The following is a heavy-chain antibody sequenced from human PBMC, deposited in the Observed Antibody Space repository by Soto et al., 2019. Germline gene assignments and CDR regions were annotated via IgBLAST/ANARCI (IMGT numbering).Heavy chain of an antibody. CDR3: AKDRGIAVAGTGDY. D-gene: IGHD6-19*01. CDR2: ISGSGGST. V-gene: IGHV3-23*01. J-gene: IGHJ4*02. Sequence: LRLSCAASGFTFSSYAMSWVRQAPGKGLEWVSAISGSGGSTYYADSVKGRFTTSRDNSKNTLYLQMNSLRAEDTAVYYCAKDRGIAVAGTGDYWGQGTLVTVSS. CDR1: GFTFSSYA.